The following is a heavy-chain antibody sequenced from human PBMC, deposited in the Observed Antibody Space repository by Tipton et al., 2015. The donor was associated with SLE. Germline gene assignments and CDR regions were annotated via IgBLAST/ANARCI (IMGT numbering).Heavy chain of an antibody. Sequence: SLRLSCAASGFSFDDYGMSWVRQAPGKGLEWVSGINWNGGVTGYADSVKGRFTISRDNANNSLYLQMNSLRAEDTALYYCARDASRYYDFLVDWGQGTLVTVSS. CDR1: GFSFDDYG. CDR3: ARDASRYYDFLVD. J-gene: IGHJ4*02. CDR2: INWNGGVT. D-gene: IGHD3-3*01. V-gene: IGHV3-20*04.